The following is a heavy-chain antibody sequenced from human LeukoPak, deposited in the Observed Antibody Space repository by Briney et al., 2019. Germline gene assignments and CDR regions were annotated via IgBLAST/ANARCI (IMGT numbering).Heavy chain of an antibody. D-gene: IGHD5-12*01. Sequence: SETLSLTCTVSGGSISSYYWSWIRQPPGKGLEWIGYIYYSGSTNYNPSLKSRVTISVDTSRNQFSLKLSSVTAADTAVYYCAREYSGYVGGFDYWAREPWSPSPQ. CDR3: AREYSGYVGGFDY. V-gene: IGHV4-59*01. CDR1: GGSISSYY. CDR2: IYYSGST. J-gene: IGHJ4*02.